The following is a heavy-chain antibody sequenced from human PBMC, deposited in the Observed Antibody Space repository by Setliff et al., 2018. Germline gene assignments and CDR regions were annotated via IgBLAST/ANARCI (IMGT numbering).Heavy chain of an antibody. D-gene: IGHD3-22*01. V-gene: IGHV1-2*02. J-gene: IGHJ3*02. CDR3: ARDRGDYYDGSGFNDAFDI. Sequence: RASVKVSCKASGYTFTGYYMHWVRQAPGQGLEWMGWINPNSGGTNYAQKFQGRVTMTRDTSISTAYMELSRLRSDDTAVYYCARDRGDYYDGSGFNDAFDIWGQGTMVTVSS. CDR1: GYTFTGYY. CDR2: INPNSGGT.